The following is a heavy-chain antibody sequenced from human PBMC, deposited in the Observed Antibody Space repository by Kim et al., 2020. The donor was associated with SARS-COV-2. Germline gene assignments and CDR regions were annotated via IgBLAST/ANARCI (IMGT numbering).Heavy chain of an antibody. V-gene: IGHV4-59*01. D-gene: IGHD6-13*01. Sequence: SETLSLTCTVSGGSISSYYWSWIRQPPGKGLEWIGYIYYSGSTNYNPSLKSRVTISVDTSKNQFSLKLSSVTAADTAVYYCARDRGSFIAAAGYYFDYWGQGTLVTVSS. J-gene: IGHJ4*02. CDR2: IYYSGST. CDR3: ARDRGSFIAAAGYYFDY. CDR1: GGSISSYY.